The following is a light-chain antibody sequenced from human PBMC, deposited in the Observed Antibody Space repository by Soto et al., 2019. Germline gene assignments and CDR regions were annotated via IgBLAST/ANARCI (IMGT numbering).Light chain of an antibody. Sequence: QSALTQPASVSGSPGQSITISCTGTSSDVGSYSLVSWYQQHPGKAPKLMIYEGSKRPSGVSNRFSGSKSGNTASLTISGLQAEDEADYYCCSYAGSSTFMVFGGGTKVTVL. V-gene: IGLV2-23*03. CDR2: EGS. CDR3: CSYAGSSTFMV. CDR1: SSDVGSYSL. J-gene: IGLJ2*01.